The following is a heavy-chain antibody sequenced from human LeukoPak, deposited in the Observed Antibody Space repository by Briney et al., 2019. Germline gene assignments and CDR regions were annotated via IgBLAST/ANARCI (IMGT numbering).Heavy chain of an antibody. V-gene: IGHV3-23*01. CDR3: VKKRVITGMTGPSFDY. Sequence: GGSLRLSSAASGFTFSSYAMSWVRQAPGKGLERVSSISGSGSSTYYADSVKGRFTISRDNSKNALYLEMNSLRAEDTAFYYCVKKRVITGMTGPSFDYWGQGALVTVSS. CDR2: ISGSGSST. D-gene: IGHD1-20*01. J-gene: IGHJ4*02. CDR1: GFTFSSYA.